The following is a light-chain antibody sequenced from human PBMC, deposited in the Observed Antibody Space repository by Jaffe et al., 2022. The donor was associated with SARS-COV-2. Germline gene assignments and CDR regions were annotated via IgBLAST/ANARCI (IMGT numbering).Light chain of an antibody. Sequence: IVLTQSPGTLSLSPGERASLSCRASQSISNNYLAWFQQKPGQAPRLLIYGASRRATGIPDRFSGSGSGTDFTLTISRLEPEDFAVYYCQHYGTSPHTFGQGTNLEIK. J-gene: IGKJ2*01. V-gene: IGKV3-20*01. CDR2: GAS. CDR1: QSISNNY. CDR3: QHYGTSPHT.